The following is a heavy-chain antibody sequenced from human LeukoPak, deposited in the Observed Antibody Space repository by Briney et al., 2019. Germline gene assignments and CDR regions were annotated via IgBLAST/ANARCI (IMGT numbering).Heavy chain of an antibody. CDR3: AKMRSSGWYYFDY. Sequence: GESLRLSCAASGFTFSSYAMSWVRQAPGKGLEWVSAISGSGGSTNYADSVKGRFTISRDNSKNTLYLQINNLRAEDTAVYYCAKMRSSGWYYFDYWGQGTLVTVSS. CDR2: ISGSGGST. D-gene: IGHD6-19*01. CDR1: GFTFSSYA. J-gene: IGHJ4*02. V-gene: IGHV3-23*01.